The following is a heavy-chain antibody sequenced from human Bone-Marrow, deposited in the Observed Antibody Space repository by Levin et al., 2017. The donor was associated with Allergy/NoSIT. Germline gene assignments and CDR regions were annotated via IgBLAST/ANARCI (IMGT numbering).Heavy chain of an antibody. J-gene: IGHJ4*02. CDR2: IKSDGNGGTI. D-gene: IGHD1-26*01. CDR3: VTERSGSFDW. Sequence: KAGGSLRLSCAASGLTLSNAWMNWVRQAPGKGLEWVGLIKSDGNGGTIDYAAHVKGRFIISRDDSKNTLFLQMNSLTTEDTAVYFCVTERSGSFDWWGQGTLVTVSS. CDR1: GLTLSNAW. V-gene: IGHV3-15*07.